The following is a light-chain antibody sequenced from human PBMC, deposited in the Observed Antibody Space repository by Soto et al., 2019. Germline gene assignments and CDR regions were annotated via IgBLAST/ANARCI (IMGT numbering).Light chain of an antibody. CDR1: QSVGTY. J-gene: IGKJ5*01. Sequence: EIVLTQSPATLSLPPGERATLSCRASQSVGTYLAWYQQKPGQAPRLFIYDASKRATDIPARFSGSGSGTDFTLTISGLEPEDFAVYYCQHRAVWPVTFGQGTRLEIK. CDR3: QHRAVWPVT. V-gene: IGKV3-11*01. CDR2: DAS.